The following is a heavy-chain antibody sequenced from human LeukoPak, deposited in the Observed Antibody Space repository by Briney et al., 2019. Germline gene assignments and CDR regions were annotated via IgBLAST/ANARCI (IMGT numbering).Heavy chain of an antibody. D-gene: IGHD4-17*01. V-gene: IGHV3-30*03. Sequence: GGTLRLPCAASEFTFSSYNMNWVRQAPGKGLEWVAVISYDGSNKYYADSVKGRFTISRDNSKNTLYLQMNSLRAEDTAVYYCARGTWRFDYGDSGFDPWGQGTLVTVSS. CDR1: EFTFSSYN. J-gene: IGHJ5*02. CDR2: ISYDGSNK. CDR3: ARGTWRFDYGDSGFDP.